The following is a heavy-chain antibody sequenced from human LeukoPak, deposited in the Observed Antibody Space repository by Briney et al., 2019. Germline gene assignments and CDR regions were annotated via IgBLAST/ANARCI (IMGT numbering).Heavy chain of an antibody. CDR2: IYYSGST. D-gene: IGHD3-3*02. J-gene: IGHJ4*02. Sequence: SETLSLTCTVPGGSISSGGYYWSWIRQHPGKGLEWIGYIYYSGSTYYNPSLKSRVTISVDTSKNQFSLKLSSVTAADTAVYYCARITFLEWFRFDYWGQGTLVTVSS. V-gene: IGHV4-31*03. CDR1: GGSISSGGYY. CDR3: ARITFLEWFRFDY.